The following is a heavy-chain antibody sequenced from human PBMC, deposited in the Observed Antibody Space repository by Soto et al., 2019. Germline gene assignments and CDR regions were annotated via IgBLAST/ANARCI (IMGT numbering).Heavy chain of an antibody. CDR1: GFTFSTYG. J-gene: IGHJ4*02. CDR2: IWYDGSNK. D-gene: IGHD7-27*01. CDR3: ARDRGLGSPNYFDY. Sequence: QVQLVESGGGVVQPGRSLRLSCAASGFTFSTYGMHWVRQAPGKGLEWVAVIWYDGSNKYYADSVKGRFTISRDNSKNTLYLQMNSLRAEDTAVYYCARDRGLGSPNYFDYWGQGTLVTVSS. V-gene: IGHV3-33*01.